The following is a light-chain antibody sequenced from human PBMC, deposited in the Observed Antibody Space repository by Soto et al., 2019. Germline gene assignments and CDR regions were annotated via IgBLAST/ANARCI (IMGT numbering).Light chain of an antibody. V-gene: IGKV1-5*03. CDR2: EAS. J-gene: IGKJ1*01. Sequence: DIQMTQSPSTLSASVGDRVTITCRASQSISSWLAWYQQKPGKAPKLLIYEASNLESGVPSRFSGSGSGTEFTLTISSLQPDDFVTYYCQQSNNYPWTFGQGTKVDIK. CDR3: QQSNNYPWT. CDR1: QSISSW.